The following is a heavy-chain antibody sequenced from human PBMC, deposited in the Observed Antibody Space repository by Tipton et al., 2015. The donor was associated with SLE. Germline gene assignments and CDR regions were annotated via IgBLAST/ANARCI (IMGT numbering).Heavy chain of an antibody. CDR3: ARDASDCGADCHSIYWYFDL. D-gene: IGHD2-21*01. J-gene: IGHJ2*01. Sequence: SLRLSCAASGFTFSKSAIHWVRQAPGKGLEYVSGINRNGGSTYFAESVKGRFTISRDNSKNTVYLNMGSLRTEDMGVYYCARDASDCGADCHSIYWYFDLWGRGTLVTVSS. V-gene: IGHV3-64*02. CDR1: GFTFSKSA. CDR2: INRNGGST.